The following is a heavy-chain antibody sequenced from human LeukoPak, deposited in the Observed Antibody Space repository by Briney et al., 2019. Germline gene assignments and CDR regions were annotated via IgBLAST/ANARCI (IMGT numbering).Heavy chain of an antibody. V-gene: IGHV4-39*01. J-gene: IGHJ6*03. CDR3: ARAGMIAPRFYMDV. Sequence: PSETLSLTCTVSGGSISSSSYYWGWIRQPPGKGLEWIGSIYHSGSTYYNPSLKSRVTISVDTSKNQFSLKLSSVTAADTAVYYCARAGMIAPRFYMDVWGKGTTVTVSS. D-gene: IGHD6-6*01. CDR1: GGSISSSSYY. CDR2: IYHSGST.